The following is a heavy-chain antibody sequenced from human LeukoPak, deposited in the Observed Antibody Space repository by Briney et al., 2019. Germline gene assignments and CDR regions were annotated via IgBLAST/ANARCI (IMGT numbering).Heavy chain of an antibody. Sequence: GGSLRLSCAASGFTFSSYWMSWVRQAPGKGLEWVANIKQDGREKYYVDSVKGRFTISRDNAKNSLYLQMSSLRAEDTAVYYCARDRKYCSSTSCYTDPSFDYWGQGTLVTVSS. CDR1: GFTFSSYW. CDR2: IKQDGREK. J-gene: IGHJ4*02. D-gene: IGHD2-2*02. CDR3: ARDRKYCSSTSCYTDPSFDY. V-gene: IGHV3-7*01.